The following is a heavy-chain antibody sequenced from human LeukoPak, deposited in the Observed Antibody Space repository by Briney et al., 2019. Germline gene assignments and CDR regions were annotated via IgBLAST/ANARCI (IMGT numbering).Heavy chain of an antibody. CDR3: ARDPPTPGYSSGWYDY. CDR1: GGSISSSSYY. V-gene: IGHV4-39*07. Sequence: PSETLSLTCTVSGGSISSSSYYWGWIRQPPGKGLEWIGSIYYSGSTYYNPSLKSRVTISVDTSKNQFSLKLSSVTAADTAVYYCARDPPTPGYSSGWYDYWGQGTLVTVSS. D-gene: IGHD6-19*01. CDR2: IYYSGST. J-gene: IGHJ4*02.